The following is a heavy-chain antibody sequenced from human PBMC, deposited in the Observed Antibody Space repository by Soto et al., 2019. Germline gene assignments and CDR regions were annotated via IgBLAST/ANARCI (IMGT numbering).Heavy chain of an antibody. D-gene: IGHD6-19*01. CDR3: VRGTSAWSGKDY. J-gene: IGHJ4*02. V-gene: IGHV3-74*01. Sequence: GGSLRLSCAASGLTFSRHWMHWVRQAPGKGLVWVSRINDDGSFTDYADSVRGRFTISRDDAKDTLILQMNSLRVDDTAVYYCVRGTSAWSGKDYWGQGTPVTVSS. CDR1: GLTFSRHW. CDR2: INDDGSFT.